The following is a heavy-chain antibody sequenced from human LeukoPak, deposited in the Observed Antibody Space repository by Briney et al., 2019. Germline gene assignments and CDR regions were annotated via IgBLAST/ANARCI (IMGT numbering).Heavy chain of an antibody. J-gene: IGHJ4*02. V-gene: IGHV1-18*01. CDR2: ISAYNGNT. Sequence: ASVKVSCKASGYTFTSYGISWVRQGPAQGLEWMGWISAYNGNTNYAQKLQGRVTITTDTSTSTAYMELRSLRSDDTAVYYCARVFSEYGSGSLVDYWGQGTLVTVSS. CDR3: ARVFSEYGSGSLVDY. D-gene: IGHD3-10*01. CDR1: GYTFTSYG.